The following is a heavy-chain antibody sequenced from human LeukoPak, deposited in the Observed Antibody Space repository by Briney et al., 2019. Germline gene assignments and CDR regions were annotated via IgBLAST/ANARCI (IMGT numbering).Heavy chain of an antibody. CDR1: GGSVSSGSYY. J-gene: IGHJ4*02. CDR3: ARTLLWFGGHFDY. Sequence: PSETLSLTCTVSGGSVSSGSYYWSWIRQPPGKGLEWIGYIYYSGSTNYNPSLKSRVTISVDTSENQFSLKLSSVTAADTAVYYCARTLLWFGGHFDYWGQGTLVTVSS. D-gene: IGHD3-10*01. CDR2: IYYSGST. V-gene: IGHV4-61*01.